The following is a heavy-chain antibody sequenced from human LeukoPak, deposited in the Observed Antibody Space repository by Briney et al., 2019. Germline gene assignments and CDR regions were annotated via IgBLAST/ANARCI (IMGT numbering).Heavy chain of an antibody. Sequence: RPGGSLRLSCAVSGFTFSSYAMSWVRQAPGKGLEWVSAIDSGGSYTWYDDSVKGRFTISRDNSKNTLYLQMNSLRAEDTAVYYCAKGSAGGRPYYFDYWGQGTLVPVSS. D-gene: IGHD6-13*01. V-gene: IGHV3-23*05. J-gene: IGHJ4*02. CDR3: AKGSAGGRPYYFDY. CDR2: IDSGGSYT. CDR1: GFTFSSYA.